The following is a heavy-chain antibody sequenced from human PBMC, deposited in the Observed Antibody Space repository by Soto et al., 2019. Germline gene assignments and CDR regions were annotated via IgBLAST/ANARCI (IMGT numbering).Heavy chain of an antibody. V-gene: IGHV4-59*08. CDR1: GGSISSYY. J-gene: IGHJ4*02. CDR3: ARRAVIRAQFAY. Sequence: SETLSLTCTVSGGSISSYYWSWIRQPPGKGLEWIGYIYYSGSTNYNPSLKSRVTISVDTSKNQFSLKLSSVTAADTAVYYCARRAVIRAQFAYRGQRTPVPVSS. CDR2: IYYSGST.